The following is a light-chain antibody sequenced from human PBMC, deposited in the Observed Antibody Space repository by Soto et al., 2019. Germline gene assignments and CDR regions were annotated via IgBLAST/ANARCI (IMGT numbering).Light chain of an antibody. V-gene: IGKV3-15*01. CDR3: QQYKNWPPHT. CDR1: QNVDDR. CDR2: AAS. Sequence: EIVLTQSPGTVSVSPGESVTLSCRASQNVDDRLAWYQQTPGQPPRLLIYAASTRATGIPARFSGSGSGTEFTLTISSLQSEDLGVCYCQQYKNWPPHTFGQGAKLESK. J-gene: IGKJ2*01.